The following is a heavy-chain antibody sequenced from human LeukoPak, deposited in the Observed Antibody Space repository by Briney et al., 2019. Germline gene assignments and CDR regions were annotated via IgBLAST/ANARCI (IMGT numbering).Heavy chain of an antibody. CDR1: GYTFTGYY. V-gene: IGHV1-2*02. Sequence: GASVKVSCKASGYTFTGYYMHWVRQAPGQGLEWMGWINPNSGGTNYAQKFQGRITMTRDTSISTAYMELSSLRSEDTAVYYCARGKKQLGRFLGTNYFDYWGQGTLVTVSS. J-gene: IGHJ4*02. CDR3: ARGKKQLGRFLGTNYFDY. D-gene: IGHD6-6*01. CDR2: INPNSGGT.